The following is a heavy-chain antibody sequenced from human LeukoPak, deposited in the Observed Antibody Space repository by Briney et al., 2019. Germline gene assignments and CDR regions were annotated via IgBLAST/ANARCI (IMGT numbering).Heavy chain of an antibody. CDR1: GVSISSYY. D-gene: IGHD6-19*01. J-gene: IGHJ4*02. Sequence: SETLSLTCTVSGVSISSYYWSWLRQPPGKGLEWIGYIYYSGSTNYNPSLKSRVTISVDTSKNQFSLKLSSVTAADTAVYYCARHSIAVAGSFDYWGQGTLVTVSS. CDR2: IYYSGST. CDR3: ARHSIAVAGSFDY. V-gene: IGHV4-59*08.